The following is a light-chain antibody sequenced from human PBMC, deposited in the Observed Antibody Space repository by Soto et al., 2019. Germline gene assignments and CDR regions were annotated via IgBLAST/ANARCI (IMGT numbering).Light chain of an antibody. CDR1: QSVSSSY. CDR2: GAS. Sequence: EIVLTQSPGTVSLSPGERATLSCRASQSVSSSYLAWYQQKPGQAPRLLIYGASSRATGIPDRFSGSGSGTDFTLTISRLEPEDFAVYYCQQYGSSLITFGQGTRLEIK. J-gene: IGKJ5*01. CDR3: QQYGSSLIT. V-gene: IGKV3-20*01.